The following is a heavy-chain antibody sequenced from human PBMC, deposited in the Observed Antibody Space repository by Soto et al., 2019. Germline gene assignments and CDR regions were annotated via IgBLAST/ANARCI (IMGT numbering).Heavy chain of an antibody. Sequence: PXETLSLTCAVSGCSISSSNWWSWVHQPPGKGLEWIGEIYHSGSTNYNPSLKSRVTISVGKSENQFSLKLSSVTAADTAVYYCARDRPDYYYDSSVFDPWGKGTLVTVSS. D-gene: IGHD3-22*01. CDR3: ARDRPDYYYDSSVFDP. CDR2: IYHSGST. J-gene: IGHJ5*02. CDR1: GCSISSSNW. V-gene: IGHV4-4*02.